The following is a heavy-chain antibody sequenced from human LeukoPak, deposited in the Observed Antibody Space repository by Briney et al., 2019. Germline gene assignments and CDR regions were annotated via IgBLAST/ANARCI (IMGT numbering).Heavy chain of an antibody. J-gene: IGHJ4*02. Sequence: GGSLRLSCTASGFTFGDYTMSWFRQAPGKGLEWVGFMRSKYYGGTTEYAASVKGRFTISRDDSEIIAYLQMNSLKSEDTAVYYCTRSGGSSWNFDYWGQGTLVTVSS. D-gene: IGHD2-15*01. V-gene: IGHV3-49*03. CDR1: GFTFGDYT. CDR3: TRSGGSSWNFDY. CDR2: MRSKYYGGTT.